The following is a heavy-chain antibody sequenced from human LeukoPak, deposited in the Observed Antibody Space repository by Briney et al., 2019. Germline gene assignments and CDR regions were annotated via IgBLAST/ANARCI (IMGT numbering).Heavy chain of an antibody. V-gene: IGHV3-23*01. CDR2: ITGSGSTT. CDR3: AKQIVVVTAGMNYFDN. Sequence: GGSLRLSCAAAGFTFSSFAMNWVRQAPGKGLEWVSTITGSGSTTFYADSVKGRFTISRDNSKKTLFLQMNSLRAEDTAVYFCAKQIVVVTAGMNYFDNWGQGTLATVSS. J-gene: IGHJ4*02. CDR1: GFTFSSFA. D-gene: IGHD2-15*01.